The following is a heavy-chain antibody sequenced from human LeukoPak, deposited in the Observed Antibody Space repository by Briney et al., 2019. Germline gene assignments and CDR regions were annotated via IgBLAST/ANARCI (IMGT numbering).Heavy chain of an antibody. D-gene: IGHD3-16*01. V-gene: IGHV3-48*04. CDR2: ISSSSSTI. J-gene: IGHJ4*02. CDR3: AKEWGRKGSPFDY. CDR1: GFTFSSYS. Sequence: GGSLXLSCAASGFTFSSYSMNWVRQAPGKGXEWVSYISSSSSTIYYADSVKGRFTISRDNAKNSLYLQMNSLRAEDTAVYYCAKEWGRKGSPFDYWGQGTLVTVSS.